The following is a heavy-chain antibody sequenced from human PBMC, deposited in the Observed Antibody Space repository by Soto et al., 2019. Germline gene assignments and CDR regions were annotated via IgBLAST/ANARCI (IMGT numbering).Heavy chain of an antibody. CDR2: IYYSGST. V-gene: IGHV4-30-4*01. CDR3: ARSLSTGMVATDYFHN. CDR1: GGSISSGDYY. D-gene: IGHD5-12*01. Sequence: SETLSLTCNVSGGSISSGDYYWSWIRQPPGKGLEWIGYIYYSGSTYYNPSLKSRVTISVDTSKNQFSLKLSSVTAADTAVYYCARSLSTGMVATDYFHNWGQGTLVTVSS. J-gene: IGHJ4*02.